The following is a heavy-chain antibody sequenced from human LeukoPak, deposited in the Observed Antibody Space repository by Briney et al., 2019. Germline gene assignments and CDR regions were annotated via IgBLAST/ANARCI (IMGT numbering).Heavy chain of an antibody. CDR2: IYYSGST. V-gene: IGHV4-59*08. CDR3: ARTGIAAAGRWFDP. CDR1: GGSISSDY. Sequence: SQPLSLPYSVSGGSISSDYWSWIHQPPGKGMKRIGYIYYSGSTNYNPSLKSRVTISVDTSKNQFSLKLSSVTAADTAVYYCARTGIAAAGRWFDPWGQGTLVTVSS. D-gene: IGHD6-13*01. J-gene: IGHJ5*02.